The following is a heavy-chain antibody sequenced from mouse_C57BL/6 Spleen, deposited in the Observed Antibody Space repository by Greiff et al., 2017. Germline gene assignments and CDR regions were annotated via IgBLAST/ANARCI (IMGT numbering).Heavy chain of an antibody. CDR1: GYTFTSYW. CDR3: ARDTTVVARGYFDV. CDR2: IYPSDSET. V-gene: IGHV1-61*01. D-gene: IGHD1-1*01. Sequence: VQLQQPGAELVRPGSSVKLSCKASGYTFTSYWMDWVKQRPGQGLEWIGNIYPSDSETHYNQKFKDKATLTVDKSSSTAYMQLSRLTSEDSAVYYCARDTTVVARGYFDVWGTGTTVTVSS. J-gene: IGHJ1*03.